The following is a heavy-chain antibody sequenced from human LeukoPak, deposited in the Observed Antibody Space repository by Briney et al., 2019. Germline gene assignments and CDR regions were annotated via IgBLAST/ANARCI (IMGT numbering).Heavy chain of an antibody. CDR3: AIRGGPGWYFDL. V-gene: IGHV1-2*02. CDR2: INPNSGAT. J-gene: IGHJ2*01. CDR1: GYTFTSHY. D-gene: IGHD3-10*01. Sequence: ASVKVSCKASGYTFTSHYIHWVRQAPGQGLEWMGWINPNSGATNYVQRFQGRVTMTRDTSITTAYMELRSLPSDDTAIYYCAIRGGPGWYFDLWGRGTLVIVSS.